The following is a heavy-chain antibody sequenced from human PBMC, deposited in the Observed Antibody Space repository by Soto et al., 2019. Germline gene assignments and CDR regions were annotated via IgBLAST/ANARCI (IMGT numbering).Heavy chain of an antibody. J-gene: IGHJ4*02. CDR3: TTDLGRRSSVWFDY. Sequence: EVQLVESGGDLVKPGGSLRISCTASGFTFTNAWMTWVRQVPGKGLEWVGRIKSNADGGTTDYPAPVKGRFTISRGESSNTVYLQMNSLKTDDTALYYCTTDLGRRSSVWFDYWGQGTLITVSS. CDR2: IKSNADGGTT. V-gene: IGHV3-15*01. CDR1: GFTFTNAW. D-gene: IGHD2-2*01.